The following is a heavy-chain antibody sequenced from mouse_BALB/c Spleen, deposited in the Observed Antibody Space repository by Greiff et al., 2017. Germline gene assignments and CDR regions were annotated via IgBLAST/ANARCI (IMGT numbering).Heavy chain of an antibody. V-gene: IGHV1S127*01. CDR2: IDPSDSYT. Sequence: QVQLKQPGAELVKPGASVKMSCKASGYTFTSYWMHWVKQRPGQGLEWIGVIDPSDSYTSYNQKFKGKATLTVDTSSSTAYMQLSSLTSEDSAVYYCTRNYDYDIAMDYWGQGTSVTVSS. CDR1: GYTFTSYW. D-gene: IGHD2-4*01. J-gene: IGHJ4*01. CDR3: TRNYDYDIAMDY.